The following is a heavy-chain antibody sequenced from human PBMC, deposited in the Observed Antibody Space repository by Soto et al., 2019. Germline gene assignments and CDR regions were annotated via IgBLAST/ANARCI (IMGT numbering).Heavy chain of an antibody. J-gene: IGHJ4*02. CDR2: ISSSIIYI. CDR3: ARGAAVPGHEIDY. V-gene: IGHV3-21*01. D-gene: IGHD6-13*01. CDR1: GFTFSSYS. Sequence: GGSLRLSCAASGFTFSSYSMNWVRQAPGKMLEWVSSISSSIIYIYYADSVKGRFTISRDNAKNSLYLQMNSLRAEDTAVYYCARGAAVPGHEIDYWGQGTLVTVSS.